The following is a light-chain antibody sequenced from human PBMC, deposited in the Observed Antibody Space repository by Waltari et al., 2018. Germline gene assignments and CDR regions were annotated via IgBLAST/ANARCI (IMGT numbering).Light chain of an antibody. CDR2: GAT. V-gene: IGKV3-20*01. Sequence: EIVLTQSPGTLSLSPGESATLSCRASQRVGRSLAWDQQKPGQAPRLLIYGATSRATGVPDRFSGSGSGTDFSLTISRLEPEDFAVYYCQHYVRLPVTFGQGTKVEIK. J-gene: IGKJ1*01. CDR3: QHYVRLPVT. CDR1: QRVGRS.